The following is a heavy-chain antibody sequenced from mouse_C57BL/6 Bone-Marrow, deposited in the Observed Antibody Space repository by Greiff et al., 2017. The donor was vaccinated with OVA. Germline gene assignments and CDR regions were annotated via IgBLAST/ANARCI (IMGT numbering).Heavy chain of an antibody. CDR1: GYTFTSYW. J-gene: IGHJ1*03. CDR2: IDPSDSYT. V-gene: IGHV1-69*01. CDR3: ASYYGYFDV. Sequence: QVQVKQPGAELVMPGASVKLSCKASGYTFTSYWLHWVKQRPGQGLEWIGEIDPSDSYTNYNQKFKGKSTLTVDKSSSTAYMQLSSLTSEDSAVYYCASYYGYFDVWGTGTTVTVSS.